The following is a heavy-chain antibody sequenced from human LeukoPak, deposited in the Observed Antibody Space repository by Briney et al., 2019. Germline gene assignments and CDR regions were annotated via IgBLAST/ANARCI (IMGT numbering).Heavy chain of an antibody. V-gene: IGHV3-48*01. J-gene: IGHJ4*02. CDR3: TRGLGRELSGWHFDS. Sequence: PGGSLRLSCVASGFTLSSYNMNWVRQAPGKGLEWISYISSNSRTIYDVDSVRGRFTISRDNAKNSLFLQMNNLRVEDTAVYYCTRGLGRELSGWHFDSWGQGTLVTVSS. CDR1: GFTLSSYN. CDR2: ISSNSRTI. D-gene: IGHD6-19*01.